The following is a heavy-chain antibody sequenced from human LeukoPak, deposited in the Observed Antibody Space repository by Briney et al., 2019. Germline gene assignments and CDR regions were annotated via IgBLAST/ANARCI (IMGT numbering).Heavy chain of an antibody. Sequence: ASVKVSCKASGYTFTSYGINWVRQAPGQGLEWMGWISAYNGNTNYAQKLQGRVTMTTDTSTTTAYMELRSLRSDDTAVYYCVRTWVGSSWYGDWGQGTLVTVS. J-gene: IGHJ4*02. CDR2: ISAYNGNT. CDR1: GYTFTSYG. V-gene: IGHV1-18*01. D-gene: IGHD6-13*01. CDR3: VRTWVGSSWYGD.